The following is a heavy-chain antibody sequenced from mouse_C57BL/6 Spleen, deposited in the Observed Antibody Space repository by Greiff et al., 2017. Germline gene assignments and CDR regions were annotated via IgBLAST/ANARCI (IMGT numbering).Heavy chain of an antibody. CDR2: FHPYNDDT. J-gene: IGHJ2*01. CDR1: GYTFTNYP. CDR3: ARGHDYDEWCYYIDY. V-gene: IGHV1-47*01. D-gene: IGHD2-4*01. Sequence: QVQLQQSGAELVKPGASVKMSCKASGYTFTNYPIEWMKQNHGKSLEWIGNFHPYNDDTKYNEKFKGKATLTVEKSSSTVYLELSRLTSDDSAVYYCARGHDYDEWCYYIDYWGQSTTPTGSS.